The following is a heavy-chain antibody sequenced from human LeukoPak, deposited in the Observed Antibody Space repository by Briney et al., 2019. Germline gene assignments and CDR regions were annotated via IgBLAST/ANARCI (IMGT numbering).Heavy chain of an antibody. Sequence: PGGSLRLSCAASGFTFSGSAMHWVRQAPGKGLEWVANIKQSGSEKYYVDSVKGRFTISRDNAKNSLYLQMNSLRAEDTAVYYCARWGGYDYGVGYYFDYWGQGTLVTVSS. CDR2: IKQSGSEK. V-gene: IGHV3-7*04. J-gene: IGHJ4*02. D-gene: IGHD5-12*01. CDR3: ARWGGYDYGVGYYFDY. CDR1: GFTFSGSA.